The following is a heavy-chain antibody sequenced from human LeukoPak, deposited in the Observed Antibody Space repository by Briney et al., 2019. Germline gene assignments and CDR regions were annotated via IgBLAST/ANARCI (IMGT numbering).Heavy chain of an antibody. J-gene: IGHJ6*02. CDR3: AKAVGFGEAYGMDV. CDR1: GFTFSNYV. CDR2: ISYDGTSK. V-gene: IGHV3-30*18. Sequence: GGSLRLSCAASGFTFSNYVIHWIRQGPGKGLKWVATISYDGTSKYYADSVKGRFSISRDNSKNTLYLQMNSLRPEDTAVYYCAKAVGFGEAYGMDVWGQGTTVTVSS. D-gene: IGHD3-10*01.